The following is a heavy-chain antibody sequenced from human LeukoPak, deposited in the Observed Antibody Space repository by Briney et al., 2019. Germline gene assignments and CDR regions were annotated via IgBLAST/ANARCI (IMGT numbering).Heavy chain of an antibody. CDR3: ARGVPTYYYDRSGARTLDY. V-gene: IGHV4-31*03. D-gene: IGHD3-22*01. CDR2: IYYSGST. J-gene: IGHJ4*02. CDR1: GGSISSGGYY. Sequence: SQTLSLTCTVSGGSISSGGYYWSWIRQHPGKGLEWIGYIYYSGSTYYNPSLKSRVTISVDTSKNQFSLKLSSVTAADTAVYYCARGVPTYYYDRSGARTLDYWGQGTLVTVSS.